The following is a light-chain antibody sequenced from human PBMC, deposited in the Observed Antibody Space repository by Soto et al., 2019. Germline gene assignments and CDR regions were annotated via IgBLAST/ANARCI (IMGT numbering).Light chain of an antibody. Sequence: EIVMTQSPATLSVSPGERATLSCRASQSVSSNLAWYQQKPCQAPRLLIYGASTRATGIPARFSGSGSGTEFTLTISILHSEDFAVYYWQQYNNWPRTFGQGTKVDIK. J-gene: IGKJ1*01. V-gene: IGKV3-15*01. CDR1: QSVSSN. CDR2: GAS. CDR3: QQYNNWPRT.